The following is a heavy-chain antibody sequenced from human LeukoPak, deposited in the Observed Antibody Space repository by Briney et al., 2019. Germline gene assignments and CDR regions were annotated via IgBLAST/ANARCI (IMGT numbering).Heavy chain of an antibody. D-gene: IGHD3-22*01. CDR1: GFTFSSYG. Sequence: PGRSLRLSCAASGFTFSSYGMHWVRQAPGKGLEWVAVIWYDGSNKYYADSVKGRFTISRDNSKNTLYLQMNSLRAEDTAVYYCARNGYSGADYDSGGYPPDYWGQGTLVTVSS. CDR3: ARNGYSGADYDSGGYPPDY. J-gene: IGHJ4*02. CDR2: IWYDGSNK. V-gene: IGHV3-33*01.